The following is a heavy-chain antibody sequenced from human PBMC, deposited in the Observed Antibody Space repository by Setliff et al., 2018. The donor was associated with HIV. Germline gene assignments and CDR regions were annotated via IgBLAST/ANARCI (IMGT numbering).Heavy chain of an antibody. CDR1: GFTFSSYG. CDR2: IRYDGSNK. J-gene: IGHJ4*02. Sequence: AGGSLRLSCAASGFTFSSYGMHWVRQAPGKGLEWVAFIRYDGSNKYYADSVKGRITISRDNSKNTLYLQMNSLRAEDTAAYYCAKDNNYYDSSSYMYYFDYWGQGTLVTVSS. D-gene: IGHD3-22*01. CDR3: AKDNNYYDSSSYMYYFDY. V-gene: IGHV3-30*02.